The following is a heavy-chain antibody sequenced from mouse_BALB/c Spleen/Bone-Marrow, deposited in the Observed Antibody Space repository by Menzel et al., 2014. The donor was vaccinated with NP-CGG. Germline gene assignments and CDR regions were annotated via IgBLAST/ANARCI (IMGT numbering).Heavy chain of an antibody. J-gene: IGHJ4*01. D-gene: IGHD4-1*01. V-gene: IGHV2-6-7*01. CDR2: IWGDGST. Sequence: VQLQQSGPGLVAPSQSLSIPCTVSGFSLTGYGVNWVRRPPGKGLEWLGMIWGDGSTDYNSALKSRLSISKDNSKSQVFLKMNSLQTDDTARYYCARGLGHYAMDYWGQGTSVTVSS. CDR3: ARGLGHYAMDY. CDR1: GFSLTGYG.